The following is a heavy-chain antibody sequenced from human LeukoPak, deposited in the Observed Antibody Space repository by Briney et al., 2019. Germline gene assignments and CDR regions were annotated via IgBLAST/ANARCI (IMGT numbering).Heavy chain of an antibody. CDR1: GYTFTSYG. Sequence: GASVKVSCKASGYTFTSYGISWVRQAPGQGLEWMGWISAYNGNTNYAQKLQGRVTMTTDTSTSTAYMELRSLRSDDTAVYYCARQGHYYESSGYERAFDIWGQGTMVTVSS. J-gene: IGHJ3*02. D-gene: IGHD3-22*01. CDR3: ARQGHYYESSGYERAFDI. V-gene: IGHV1-18*01. CDR2: ISAYNGNT.